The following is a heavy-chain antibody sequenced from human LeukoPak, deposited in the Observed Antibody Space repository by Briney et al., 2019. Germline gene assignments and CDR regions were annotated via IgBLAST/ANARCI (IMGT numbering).Heavy chain of an antibody. Sequence: PGGSLRLSCAASGFSISNYAMNWVRQAPGKGLEFVSAISSTGTYTYYANSVKGRFTISRDSSENTLFLQMGSLRAEDMAVYYCARDAIYDTSGYYYTDYWGQGTLVTVSS. V-gene: IGHV3-64*01. CDR3: ARDAIYDTSGYYYTDY. CDR1: GFSISNYA. D-gene: IGHD3-22*01. J-gene: IGHJ4*02. CDR2: ISSTGTYT.